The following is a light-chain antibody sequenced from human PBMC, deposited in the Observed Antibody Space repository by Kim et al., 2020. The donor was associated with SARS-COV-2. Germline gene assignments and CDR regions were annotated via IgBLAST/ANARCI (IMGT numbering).Light chain of an antibody. CDR1: QNIGNM. Sequence: STLAASEGDRVTITCRASQNIGNMLTWYQRKPGKAPNLLIYKASSLESGVPSRFTGSGSGTEFTLTINRLQPDDSATYYCHFGWSFGQGTKVDIK. J-gene: IGKJ1*01. CDR3: HFGWS. CDR2: KAS. V-gene: IGKV1-5*03.